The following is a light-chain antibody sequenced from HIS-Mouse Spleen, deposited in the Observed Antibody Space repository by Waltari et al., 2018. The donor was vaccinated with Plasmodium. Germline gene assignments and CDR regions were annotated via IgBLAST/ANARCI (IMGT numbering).Light chain of an antibody. Sequence: EIVLTHSPATRSFSPVARATLSSRASQSVSSYLAWYQQKPGQAPRLLIYDASNRATGIPARFSGSGSGTDFTLTISSLEPEDFAVYYCQQRSNWPRVLTFGGGTKVEIK. CDR1: QSVSSY. CDR3: QQRSNWPRVLT. J-gene: IGKJ4*01. CDR2: DAS. V-gene: IGKV3-11*01.